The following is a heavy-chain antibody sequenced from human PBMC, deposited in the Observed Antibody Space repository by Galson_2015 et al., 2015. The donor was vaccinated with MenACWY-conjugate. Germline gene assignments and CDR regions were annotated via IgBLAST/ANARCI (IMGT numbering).Heavy chain of an antibody. D-gene: IGHD2-21*02. V-gene: IGHV5-51*01. CDR1: GYSFTNYW. J-gene: IGHJ4*02. Sequence: QSGAEVKKPGESLKISCRGSGYSFTNYWIGWVRQMPGKGLEWMGIIYPGDSDTRYSPSFQGQVTISADKSISTAYLQWSSLKASDTAMYYCARPLDCGGDCYWGYFDYWGQGTLVTVSS. CDR3: ARPLDCGGDCYWGYFDY. CDR2: IYPGDSDT.